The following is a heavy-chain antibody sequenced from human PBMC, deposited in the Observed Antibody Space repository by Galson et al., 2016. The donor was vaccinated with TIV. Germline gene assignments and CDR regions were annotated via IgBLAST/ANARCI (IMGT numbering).Heavy chain of an antibody. CDR3: ATGRFEIWRGYTWHFDY. J-gene: IGHJ4*02. CDR1: GAAVYSDTYY. D-gene: IGHD3-3*01. Sequence: SETLSLTCTVSGAAVYSDTYYWGWVRQPPGKGLEWLGNIYSVRTTYKNPSLMGRLAVSVDSSKNQFTLTLTSVTAADTAVYYCATGRFEIWRGYTWHFDYWGQGTLVAVSS. CDR2: IYSVRTT. V-gene: IGHV4-39*01.